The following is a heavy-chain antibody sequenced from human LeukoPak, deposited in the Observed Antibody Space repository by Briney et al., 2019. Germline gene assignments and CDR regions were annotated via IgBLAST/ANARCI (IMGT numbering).Heavy chain of an antibody. V-gene: IGHV4-34*01. J-gene: IGHJ4*02. Sequence: SQTLSLTCAVYGGSFSGYYWSWIRQPPGKGLEWIGSLYYSGSTYYNPSLESRVTISVDTSKNQFSLKLRSVTAADTAVYYCASLTYYSDSSGYYYIHWGQGALVNVSP. D-gene: IGHD3-22*01. CDR3: ASLTYYSDSSGYYYIH. CDR1: GGSFSGYY. CDR2: LYYSGST.